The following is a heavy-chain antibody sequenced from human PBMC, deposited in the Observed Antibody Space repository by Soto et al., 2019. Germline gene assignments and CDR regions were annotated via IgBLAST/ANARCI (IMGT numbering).Heavy chain of an antibody. V-gene: IGHV4-39*01. CDR1: GGSISSSSYY. D-gene: IGHD3-3*01. J-gene: IGHJ5*02. CDR3: ARSGPGPILPWFDP. CDR2: IYYSGST. Sequence: PSETLSLTCTVSGGSISSSSYYWGWIRQPPGKGLEWIGSIYYSGSTYYNPSLKSRVTISVDTSKNQFSLKLSSVTAADTAVYYCARSGPGPILPWFDPWGQGTLVAVSS.